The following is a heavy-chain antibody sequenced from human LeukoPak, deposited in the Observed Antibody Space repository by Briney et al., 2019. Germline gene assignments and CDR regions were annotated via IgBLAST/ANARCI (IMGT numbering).Heavy chain of an antibody. CDR1: GYSFTSYW. D-gene: IGHD2-2*01. J-gene: IGHJ5*02. V-gene: IGHV5-51*01. Sequence: GESLKISYKGSGYSFTSYWIGWVRQMPGKGLEWMGIIYPGDSDTRYSPSFQGQVTISADKSISTAYLQWSSLKASDTAMYYCARSIVVVPADTLWPNWFDPWGQGTLVTVSS. CDR3: ARSIVVVPADTLWPNWFDP. CDR2: IYPGDSDT.